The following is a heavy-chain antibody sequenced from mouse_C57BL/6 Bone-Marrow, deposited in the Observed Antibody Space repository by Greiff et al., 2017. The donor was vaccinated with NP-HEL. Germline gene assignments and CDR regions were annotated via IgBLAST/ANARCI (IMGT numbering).Heavy chain of an antibody. CDR3: AKHEEIYDGYYLAY. Sequence: VKLQESGPGLVAPSQSLSITCTVSGFSLTSYGVDWVRQPPGKGLEWLGVIWGGGSTNYNSALMSRLSISKDNSKSQVFLKMNSLQTDDTAMYYCAKHEEIYDGYYLAYWGQGTLVTVSA. CDR2: IWGGGST. V-gene: IGHV2-9*01. J-gene: IGHJ3*01. CDR1: GFSLTSYG. D-gene: IGHD2-3*01.